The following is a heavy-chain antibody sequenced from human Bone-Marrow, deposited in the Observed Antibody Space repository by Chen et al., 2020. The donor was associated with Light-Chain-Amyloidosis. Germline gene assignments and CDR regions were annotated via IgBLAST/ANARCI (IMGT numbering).Heavy chain of an antibody. CDR1: GFSFNDYG. CDR3: ARNFLTWEVLGAAGY. J-gene: IGHJ4*02. V-gene: IGHV3-33*01. D-gene: IGHD3-16*01. CDR2: IWYDGSIK. Sequence: VVHSGESVRLSCGASGFSFNDYGMHWVRQAPGKGLEWLAVIWYDGSIKNYADSVKGRFTISRDNSKNTLYLDMSSLRYEDTAVYYCARNFLTWEVLGAAGYCAQGPPLPLSP.